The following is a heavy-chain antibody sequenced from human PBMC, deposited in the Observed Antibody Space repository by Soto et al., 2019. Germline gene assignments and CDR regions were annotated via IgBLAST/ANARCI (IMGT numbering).Heavy chain of an antibody. CDR1: GGSISSGGYS. Sequence: SETLSLTCAVSGGSISSGGYSWSWIRQPPGKGLEWIGYMYHSGSTYYNPSLKSRVTISIDRSKNQFSLKLSSVTAADTAVYYCTDCGRTSFDCWGQGTLVTVSS. V-gene: IGHV4-30-2*01. CDR3: TDCGRTSFDC. J-gene: IGHJ4*02. CDR2: MYHSGST. D-gene: IGHD2-21*01.